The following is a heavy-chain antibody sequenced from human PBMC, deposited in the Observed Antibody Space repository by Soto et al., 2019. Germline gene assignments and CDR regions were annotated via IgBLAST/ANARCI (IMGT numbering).Heavy chain of an antibody. D-gene: IGHD3-3*01. Sequence: GGSLRLSCVASGFTFSTHAMSWVRQAPGKGLEWVSTFSGSGGNIYYAESVKGRLTISRDDSKNTQYLHMNSLRVEDTAVYYCAKDPPWTVGPLAMDVWGQGTTVTVSS. CDR3: AKDPPWTVGPLAMDV. CDR1: GFTFSTHA. CDR2: FSGSGGNI. J-gene: IGHJ6*02. V-gene: IGHV3-23*01.